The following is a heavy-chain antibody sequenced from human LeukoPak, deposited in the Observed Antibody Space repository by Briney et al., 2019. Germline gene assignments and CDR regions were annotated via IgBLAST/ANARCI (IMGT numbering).Heavy chain of an antibody. D-gene: IGHD1-1*01. CDR1: GASVSPYY. CDR2: VFYTGST. J-gene: IGHJ5*02. CDR3: AREGTAGTNLNWFDP. Sequence: SETLSLTCTVSGASVSPYYWSWIRQPPGKGLEWIGYVFYTGSTTYNPSLKSRLTISVDTSKSQFSLKLNSVTAADTAVYYCAREGTAGTNLNWFDPWGQGTLVTVSS. V-gene: IGHV4-59*02.